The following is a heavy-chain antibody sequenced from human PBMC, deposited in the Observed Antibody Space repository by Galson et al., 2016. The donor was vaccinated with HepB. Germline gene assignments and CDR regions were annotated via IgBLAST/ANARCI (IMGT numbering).Heavy chain of an antibody. CDR1: GYISTSHA. J-gene: IGHJ5*02. Sequence: SVKVSCKASGYISTSHAIHWVRQAPGQSLEWMGWIYGGNGNTKYSQKFQGRVTFTRDTSATTAYMELSSLRFEDTAMYYCVRSPQWLAPSDWFDPWGQGTLVTVSS. V-gene: IGHV1-3*01. D-gene: IGHD6-19*01. CDR3: VRSPQWLAPSDWFDP. CDR2: IYGGNGNT.